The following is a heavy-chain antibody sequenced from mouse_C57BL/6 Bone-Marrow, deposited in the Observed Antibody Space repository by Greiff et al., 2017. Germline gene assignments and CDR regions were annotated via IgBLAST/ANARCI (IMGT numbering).Heavy chain of an antibody. CDR3: AREPSNYGFAY. D-gene: IGHD2-1*01. J-gene: IGHJ3*01. Sequence: VQLQQSGAELARPGASVKLSCKASGYTFTSYGISWVKQRTGQGLEWIGLVYPYNGGTSYNQKFKGKATLTVDTSSSTAYMELNSLTSEDSAVYYCAREPSNYGFAYWGQGTLVTVSA. CDR2: VYPYNGGT. V-gene: IGHV1-81*01. CDR1: GYTFTSYG.